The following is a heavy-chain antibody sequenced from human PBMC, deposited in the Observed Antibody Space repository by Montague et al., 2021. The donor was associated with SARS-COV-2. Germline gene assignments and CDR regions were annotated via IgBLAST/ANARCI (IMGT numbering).Heavy chain of an antibody. CDR1: GGSLSSSSYY. CDR2: VYYGGSP. V-gene: IGHV4-39*01. Sequence: SETLSLTCAVSGGSLSSSSYYWDWIRQAPGKALEWIGCVYYGGSPYYNPSLKSRVSISADTSKNQFTLNLISVTAADTAVYFCARHESQATGTPFDYWGQGTLVTVSS. J-gene: IGHJ4*02. CDR3: ARHESQATGTPFDY. D-gene: IGHD1-7*01.